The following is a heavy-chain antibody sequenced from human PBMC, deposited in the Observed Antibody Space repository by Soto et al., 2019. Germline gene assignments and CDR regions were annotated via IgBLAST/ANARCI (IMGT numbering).Heavy chain of an antibody. CDR1: GFTFSSYA. CDR2: ISYDGSNK. V-gene: IGHV3-30-3*01. J-gene: IGHJ4*02. Sequence: GGSLRLSCAASGFTFSSYAMHWVRQAPGKGLEWVAVISYDGSNKYYADSVKGRFTISRDNSKNTLYLQMNGLRAEDTAVYYCATFSPKWELSRSYFDYWGQGTLVTVSS. CDR3: ATFSPKWELSRSYFDY. D-gene: IGHD1-26*01.